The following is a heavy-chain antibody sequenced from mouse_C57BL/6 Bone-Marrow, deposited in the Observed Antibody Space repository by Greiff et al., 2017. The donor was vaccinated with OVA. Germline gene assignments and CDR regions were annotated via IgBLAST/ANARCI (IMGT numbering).Heavy chain of an antibody. J-gene: IGHJ4*01. V-gene: IGHV1-81*01. CDR1: GYTFTSSG. CDR2: IYPRSGNT. D-gene: IGHD1-1*01. CDR3: ASRRGVLPYAMDD. Sequence: QVQLQQSGAELARPGASVKLSCKASGYTFTSSGISWVKQRTGQGLEWIGEIYPRSGNTYYHEKFKGKATLTADKSSSTAYMELRRLTSEDSAVYFCASRRGVLPYAMDDWGQRTSVTVSS.